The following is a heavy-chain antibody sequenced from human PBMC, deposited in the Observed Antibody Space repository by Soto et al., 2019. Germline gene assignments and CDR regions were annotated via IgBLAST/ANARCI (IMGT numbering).Heavy chain of an antibody. V-gene: IGHV1-18*04. D-gene: IGHD3-22*01. CDR1: GYTFTSYG. CDR2: ISAYNGNT. J-gene: IGHJ4*02. Sequence: ASVKVSCKASGYTFTSYGISWVRQAPGQGLEWMGWISAYNGNTNYAQKLQGRVTMTTDTSTSTAYMELRSLRSDDTAVYYCARDHRYYYDSSGYPGTYWGQGTLVTVSS. CDR3: ARDHRYYYDSSGYPGTY.